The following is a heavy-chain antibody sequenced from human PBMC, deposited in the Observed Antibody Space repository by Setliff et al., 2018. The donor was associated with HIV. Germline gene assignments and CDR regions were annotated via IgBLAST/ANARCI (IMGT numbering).Heavy chain of an antibody. CDR3: ARVDMGGSGSSDAFDI. CDR1: GITVSSDY. D-gene: IGHD3-10*01. J-gene: IGHJ3*02. Sequence: PGGSLRLSCAASGITVSSDYMSWVRQAPGKGLEWVSVIHSSGTTVYADSVKGRFTISRDNSKNTLYLQMNSLRAEDTAVYYCARVDMGGSGSSDAFDIWGQGTRVTVSS. CDR2: IHSSGTT. V-gene: IGHV3-53*01.